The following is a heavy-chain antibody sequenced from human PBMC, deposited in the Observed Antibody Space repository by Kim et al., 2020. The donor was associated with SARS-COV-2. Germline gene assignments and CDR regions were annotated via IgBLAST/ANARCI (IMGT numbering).Heavy chain of an antibody. V-gene: IGHV3-23*01. CDR3: GRVGHYGSGSYYNVDWFDP. D-gene: IGHD3-10*01. CDR2: ISGSGGST. Sequence: GGSLRLSCAASGFTFSSYAMSWVRQAPGKGLEWVSAISGSGGSTYYADSVKGRFTISRDNSKNTLYLQMNSLRAEDTAVYYCGRVGHYGSGSYYNVDWFDPWGQGTLVTVSS. J-gene: IGHJ5*02. CDR1: GFTFSSYA.